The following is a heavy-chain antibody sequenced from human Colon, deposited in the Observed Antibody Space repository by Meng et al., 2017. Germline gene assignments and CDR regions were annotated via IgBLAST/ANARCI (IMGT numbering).Heavy chain of an antibody. D-gene: IGHD3-10*01. J-gene: IGHJ4*02. CDR3: TTWYGEY. Sequence: QFQLQQAGPGLVKPSQTLSITCAISGDSVSSNRALWHWVRQSPSRGLEWLGQTYYRSEWQNHYGVSVKSRITITADTSRNQFSLNLNSVTPEDTAVYYCTTWYGEYWGQGTLVTVSS. V-gene: IGHV6-1*01. CDR1: GDSVSSNRAL. CDR2: TYYRSEWQN.